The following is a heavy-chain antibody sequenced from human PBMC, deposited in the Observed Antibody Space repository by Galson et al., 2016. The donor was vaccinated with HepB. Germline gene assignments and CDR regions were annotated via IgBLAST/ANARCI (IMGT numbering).Heavy chain of an antibody. J-gene: IGHJ4*02. V-gene: IGHV4-34*01. CDR1: GGSFRNYY. D-gene: IGHD3-22*01. CDR2: INHSGNS. CDR3: AREQFRSGYADF. Sequence: ETLSLTCAVYGGSFRNYYWTWIRQPPGKGLEWIGEINHSGNSKYNPSLNSRVTISVEPSKNQFSLRLISVTAADTAIYYCAREQFRSGYADFLGQGTLVTVSS.